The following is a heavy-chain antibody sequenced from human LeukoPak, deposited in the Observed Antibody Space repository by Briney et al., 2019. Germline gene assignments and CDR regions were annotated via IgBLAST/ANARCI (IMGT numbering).Heavy chain of an antibody. J-gene: IGHJ4*02. V-gene: IGHV3-15*01. D-gene: IGHD2-15*01. CDR1: GFTFGNAW. CDR2: IKSKTDGGTT. CDR3: TTRKVYCSGGSCYHFGLD. Sequence: GGSLRLSCAASGFTFGNAWMSWVRQAPGRGLEWGGRIKSKTDGGTTDYAAPVKGRFTISRDDSKNTLYLQMNSLKTEDTAVYYCTTRKVYCSGGSCYHFGLDWGQGTLVTVSS.